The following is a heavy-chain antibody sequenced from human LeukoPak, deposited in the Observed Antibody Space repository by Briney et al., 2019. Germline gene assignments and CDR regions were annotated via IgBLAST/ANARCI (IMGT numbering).Heavy chain of an antibody. J-gene: IGHJ4*02. CDR3: ARARNPIVVVVAARIYFDY. CDR2: INPNSGGT. Sequence: ASVKVSCKASGYTFTGYYIHWVRQAPGQGLEWMGWINPNSGGTNYAQKFQGRVTMTRDTSISTPYMELSRLTSDDTAVYYCARARNPIVVVVAARIYFDYWGQGTLVTVSS. CDR1: GYTFTGYY. V-gene: IGHV1-2*02. D-gene: IGHD2-15*01.